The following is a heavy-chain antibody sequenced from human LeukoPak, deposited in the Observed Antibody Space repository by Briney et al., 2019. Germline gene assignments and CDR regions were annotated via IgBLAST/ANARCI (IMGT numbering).Heavy chain of an antibody. CDR3: ATWTGITPY. CDR1: GFTVSSNY. D-gene: IGHD1-20*01. Sequence: PGGSLRLSCAAPGFTVSSNYMSWVRQAPGKGLEWISYISSGDGPTYYADSVKGRFTISRDNAKNSLFLQMNSLRVEDTAVYYCATWTGITPYWGQGTLVTVSS. V-gene: IGHV3-11*01. J-gene: IGHJ4*02. CDR2: ISSGDGPT.